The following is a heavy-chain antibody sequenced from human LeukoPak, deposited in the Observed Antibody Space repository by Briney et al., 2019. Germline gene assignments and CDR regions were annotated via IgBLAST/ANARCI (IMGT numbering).Heavy chain of an antibody. J-gene: IGHJ4*02. CDR3: ARGGIALSYYFDY. Sequence: GGSLRLSCAASGFTFSSYAMHWVRQAPGKGLEWVAVISYDGSNKYYADSVKGRFTISRDNSKNTLYLQMNSLRAEDTAVYYCARGGIALSYYFDYWGQGTLVTVSS. CDR1: GFTFSSYA. D-gene: IGHD6-13*01. CDR2: ISYDGSNK. V-gene: IGHV3-30-3*01.